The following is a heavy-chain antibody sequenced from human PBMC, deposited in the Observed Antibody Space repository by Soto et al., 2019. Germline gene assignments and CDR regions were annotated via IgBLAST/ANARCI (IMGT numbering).Heavy chain of an antibody. D-gene: IGHD4-17*01. Sequence: QVQLVQSGAEVKKPGSSVKVSCKASGGTFSSYTISWVRQAPGQGLEWMGRIIPILGIANYAQKFQGRVTITEDKSTSKAYKERSSLRSEDTAVYYCARVGTTVTTSSFGFFDLWGQGTMVTVSS. V-gene: IGHV1-69*02. CDR2: IIPILGIA. CDR3: ARVGTTVTTSSFGFFDL. J-gene: IGHJ3*01. CDR1: GGTFSSYT.